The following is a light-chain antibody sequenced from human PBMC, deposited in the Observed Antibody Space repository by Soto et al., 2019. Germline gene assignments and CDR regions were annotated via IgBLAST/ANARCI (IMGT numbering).Light chain of an antibody. CDR2: GAS. CDR3: QQYKNWPHLN. J-gene: IGKJ4*01. Sequence: EIVMTQSPATLSVSPGETATLSCRASQSVGSAVDWYQHKPGQAPRLLIVGASIRATGVPGRFSGGGSGTEVTLTISGLQSEEFAIYSSQQYKNWPHLNFGGGTTGEIK. CDR1: QSVGSA. V-gene: IGKV3-15*01.